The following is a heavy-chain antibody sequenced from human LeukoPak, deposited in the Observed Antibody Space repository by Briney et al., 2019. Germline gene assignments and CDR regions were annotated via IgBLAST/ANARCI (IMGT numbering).Heavy chain of an antibody. CDR2: ISHSGTT. CDR1: GGSINNYF. Sequence: PSETLSLTCTVSGGSINNYFWSWIRQTPAKGLEWVGYISHSGTTNYNPSLKSRLSLSVDTSESQFSLRLSSVTAADTAVYYCARSPDLPQSLPRFDSWGQGTRVTVSS. V-gene: IGHV4-59*01. J-gene: IGHJ4*02. CDR3: ARSPDLPQSLPRFDS.